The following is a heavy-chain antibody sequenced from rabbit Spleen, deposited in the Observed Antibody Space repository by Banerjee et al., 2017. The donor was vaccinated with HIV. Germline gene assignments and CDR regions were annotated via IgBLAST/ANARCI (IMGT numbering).Heavy chain of an antibody. V-gene: IGHV1S47*01. Sequence: QEQLVESGGGLVQPGGSLKLSCKASGFDFSNYGVTWVRQAPGKGLEWIGYIDPVFGVTYYASWVNGRFSISRENTQNTVSLQMNSLTAADTATYFCVRDTWAFNLWGPGTLVTVS. D-gene: IGHD3-1*01. CDR2: IDPVFGVT. CDR3: VRDTWAFNL. J-gene: IGHJ4*01. CDR1: GFDFSNYG.